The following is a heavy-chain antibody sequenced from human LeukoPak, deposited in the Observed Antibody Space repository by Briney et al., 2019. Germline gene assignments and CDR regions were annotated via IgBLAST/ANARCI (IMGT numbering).Heavy chain of an antibody. Sequence: GGSLRPSCAASGFTFSGYSMNWVRQAPGKGLEWVSAILGGGDTTSYADSVKGRFTISRDNSKNTLYLQMNSLRAEDTAVYYCAKDLVSQRGVGSSEKDDYWGQGTLVTVSS. V-gene: IGHV3-23*01. CDR3: AKDLVSQRGVGSSEKDDY. J-gene: IGHJ4*02. CDR2: ILGGGDTT. D-gene: IGHD3-10*01. CDR1: GFTFSGYS.